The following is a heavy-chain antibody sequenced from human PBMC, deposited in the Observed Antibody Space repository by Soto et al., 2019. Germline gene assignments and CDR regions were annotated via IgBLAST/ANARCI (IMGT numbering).Heavy chain of an antibody. V-gene: IGHV6-1*01. CDR3: ARDPPDFHSAFDY. J-gene: IGHJ4*02. Sequence: SQTLSLTCAISGDSVSSNRAAWNWIRQSPSRGLEWLGRTYYRSKWYNDYALSVKSRITINPDTSKKQFSLHLNSVTPEDTAVYYCARDPPDFHSAFDYWGQGTLVTVSS. D-gene: IGHD4-4*01. CDR2: TYYRSKWYN. CDR1: GDSVSSNRAA.